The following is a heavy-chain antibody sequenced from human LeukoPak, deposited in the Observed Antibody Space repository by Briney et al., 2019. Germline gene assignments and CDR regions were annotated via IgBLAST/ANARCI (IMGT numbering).Heavy chain of an antibody. D-gene: IGHD3-10*01. CDR2: ISYDGSNE. CDR1: GFTFSSYV. CDR3: ARVEYYYGSGSLVFDY. Sequence: GGSLRLSCAASGFTFSSYVMHWVRQAPGKGLEWVAIISYDGSNEYYADSVKGRFTISRDNAKNSLYLQMNSLRAEDTAVYYCARVEYYYGSGSLVFDYWGQGTLVTVSS. V-gene: IGHV3-30*04. J-gene: IGHJ4*02.